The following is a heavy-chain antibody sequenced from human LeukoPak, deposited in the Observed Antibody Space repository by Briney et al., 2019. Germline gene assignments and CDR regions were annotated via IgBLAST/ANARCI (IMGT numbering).Heavy chain of an antibody. CDR3: ARGSLVGATAGGAFDI. D-gene: IGHD1-26*01. J-gene: IGHJ3*02. CDR2: ISSSSSYI. Sequence: PGGSLRLSCAASGFTFSSYSMIWVRQAPGKGLEWVSSISSSSSYIYYADSVKGRFTISRDNAKNSLYLQMNSLRAEDTAVHYCARGSLVGATAGGAFDIWGQGTMVTVSS. CDR1: GFTFSSYS. V-gene: IGHV3-21*01.